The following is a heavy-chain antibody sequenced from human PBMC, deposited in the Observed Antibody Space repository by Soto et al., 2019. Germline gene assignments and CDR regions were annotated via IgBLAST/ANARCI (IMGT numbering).Heavy chain of an antibody. V-gene: IGHV1-8*01. J-gene: IGHJ4*02. D-gene: IGHD6-6*01. CDR2: LNPHSGKA. CDR3: ARVSSIAARSSYDS. CDR1: GYTFTIHD. Sequence: GASVKVSCKASGYTFTIHDIHWVRQAPGQGLEWMAGLNPHSGKAAYAQRFQGRLTMTGNASTSTAYMELSGLRSEDTAMYYCARVSSIAARSSYDSWGQGTLVTVS.